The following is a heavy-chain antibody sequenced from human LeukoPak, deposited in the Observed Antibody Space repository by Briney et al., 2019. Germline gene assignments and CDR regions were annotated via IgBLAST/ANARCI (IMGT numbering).Heavy chain of an antibody. CDR2: IYYSGSS. Sequence: PSETLSLTCTVSGGSISSSSYYWGWIRQPPGKGLEWIGSIYYSGSSYYNPSLKSRVTISVDTSKNQFSLKLSSVTAADTAVYYCARDKGGYEKETFDYWGQGTLVTVSS. CDR1: GGSISSSSYY. CDR3: ARDKGGYEKETFDY. D-gene: IGHD5-12*01. V-gene: IGHV4-39*07. J-gene: IGHJ4*02.